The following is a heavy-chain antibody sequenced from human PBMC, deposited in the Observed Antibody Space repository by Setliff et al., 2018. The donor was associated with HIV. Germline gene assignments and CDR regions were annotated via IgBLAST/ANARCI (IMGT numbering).Heavy chain of an antibody. CDR2: ISSNGGST. V-gene: IGHV3-64D*09. CDR1: GFTFSSYA. D-gene: IGHD6-19*01. Sequence: GGSLRLSCAASGFTFSSYAMHWVRQAPGKGLEYVSAISSNGGSTYYADSVKGRFTISRDNSKNTLYLQMSSLRAEDTAVYYCAKAPGYSSGPTDYWGQGTLVTVSS. J-gene: IGHJ4*02. CDR3: AKAPGYSSGPTDY.